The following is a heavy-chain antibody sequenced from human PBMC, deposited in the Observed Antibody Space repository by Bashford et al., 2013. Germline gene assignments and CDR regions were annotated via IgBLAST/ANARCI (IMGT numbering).Heavy chain of an antibody. Sequence: ASVKVSCKASGYTFSDYYLHWVRQAPGQGLEWMGWINPNPNSGATKYAEMFQGRVTMTRDTSISTAYMELSSLRSDDTAVYFCARDGPVVGVWNAFDVWAKGSGHRL. D-gene: IGHD1-26*01. CDR2: INPNPNSGAT. J-gene: IGHJ3*01. CDR1: GYTFSDYY. V-gene: IGHV1-2*02. CDR3: ARDGPVVGVWNAFDV.